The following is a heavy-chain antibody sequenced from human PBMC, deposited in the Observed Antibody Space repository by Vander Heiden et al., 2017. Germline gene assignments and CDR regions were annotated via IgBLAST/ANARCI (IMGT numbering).Heavy chain of an antibody. D-gene: IGHD3-9*01. CDR1: GFTFDAYA. V-gene: IGHV3-9*01. CDR3: AKEKYYDILTGPIDY. Sequence: EVQLVESGGGLVQPGRSLRLSGAASGFTFDAYAMHWVRQAPGKGLECVSGISWNSGRIGYADSVKGLFTISRDNAKNSLYLQMNSLRAEDTALYYCAKEKYYDILTGPIDYWGQGTLVTVSS. CDR2: ISWNSGRI. J-gene: IGHJ4*02.